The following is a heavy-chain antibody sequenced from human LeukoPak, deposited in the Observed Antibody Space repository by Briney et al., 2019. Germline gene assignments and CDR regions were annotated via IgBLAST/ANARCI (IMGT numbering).Heavy chain of an antibody. Sequence: PGGSLRLSCAASGFTFSSYGMHWVRQAPGKGLEWVAVISYDGSNKYYADSVKGRFTISRDNSKNTLYLQMNSLRAEDTAVYYCARKYRSGGTCYVDYWGQGTLVTVSS. V-gene: IGHV3-30*03. CDR2: ISYDGSNK. CDR1: GFTFSSYG. CDR3: ARKYRSGGTCYVDY. J-gene: IGHJ4*02. D-gene: IGHD2-15*01.